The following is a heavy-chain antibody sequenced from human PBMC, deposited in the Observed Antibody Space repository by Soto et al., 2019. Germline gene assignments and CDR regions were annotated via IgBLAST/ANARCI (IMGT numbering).Heavy chain of an antibody. J-gene: IGHJ5*02. V-gene: IGHV2-26*01. CDR1: GLSITDSEMG. CDR2: IDSSGEK. CDR3: ARRHLAVAVSPWFDP. Sequence: QVTLKESGPVLVKPTETLTLRCTVSGLSITDSEMGVSWIRQPPGQPLEWLAHIDSSGEKSYRTFLKSRLASSKDPSKSQIVLTMTTMDPADTATYYCARRHLAVAVSPWFDPGGQGLPVTVSS. D-gene: IGHD6-19*01.